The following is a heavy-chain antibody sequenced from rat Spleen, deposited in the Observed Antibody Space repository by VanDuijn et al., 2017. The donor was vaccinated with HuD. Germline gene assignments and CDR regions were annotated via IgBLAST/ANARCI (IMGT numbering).Heavy chain of an antibody. D-gene: IGHD1-4*01. CDR2: ISTGGGNI. V-gene: IGHV5-25*01. Sequence: EVQLVESGGGLVQPGRSLKLSCAASGFTFGDYNMAWVRQAPKKGLEWVASISTGGGNIYYRDSVKGRFTISRDNAKSTLYLQTDSLRSEDTATYYCARRDTRVRSFDFWGPGTMVTVSS. J-gene: IGHJ1*01. CDR1: GFTFGDYN. CDR3: ARRDTRVRSFDF.